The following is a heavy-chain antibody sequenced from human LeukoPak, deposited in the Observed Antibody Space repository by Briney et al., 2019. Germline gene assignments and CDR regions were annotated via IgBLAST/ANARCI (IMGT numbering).Heavy chain of an antibody. V-gene: IGHV1-46*01. CDR2: IHPNGDTT. Sequence: ASVKVSCKASGGTFSSYAISWVRQAPGQGLEWMGTIHPNGDTTTYAQKFQGRVTMTRDTSTSTVYMDLSSLRSEDTAVYYCAREAIAAGKNFDYWGQGTQVTVSS. CDR1: GGTFSSYA. D-gene: IGHD6-25*01. J-gene: IGHJ4*02. CDR3: AREAIAAGKNFDY.